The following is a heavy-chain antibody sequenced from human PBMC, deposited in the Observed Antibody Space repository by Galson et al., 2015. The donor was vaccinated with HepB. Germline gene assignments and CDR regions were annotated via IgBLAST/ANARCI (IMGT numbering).Heavy chain of an antibody. J-gene: IGHJ5*02. Sequence: SVKVSCKASGYTFTSYGISWVRQAPGQGLEWMGWISAYNGNTNYAQKLQGRVTMTTDTSTSTAYMELRSLRSDDTAVYYCARDPKSPDPLGFGAPNWFDPWGQGTLVTVSS. CDR1: GYTFTSYG. CDR2: ISAYNGNT. D-gene: IGHD3-10*01. CDR3: ARDPKSPDPLGFGAPNWFDP. V-gene: IGHV1-18*01.